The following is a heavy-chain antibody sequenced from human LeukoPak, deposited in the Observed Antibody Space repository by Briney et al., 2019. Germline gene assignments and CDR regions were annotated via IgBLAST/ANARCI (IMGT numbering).Heavy chain of an antibody. Sequence: SETLSLTCTVSGGSISSGGYYWSWIRQPPGKGLEWIGYIYYSGSTNYNPSLKSRVTISVDTSKNQFSLKLSSVTAADTAVYYCARNLDCSSTSCHTVDYYYGMDVWGKGTTVTVSS. CDR3: ARNLDCSSTSCHTVDYYYGMDV. V-gene: IGHV4-61*08. J-gene: IGHJ6*04. CDR1: GGSISSGGYY. D-gene: IGHD2-2*01. CDR2: IYYSGST.